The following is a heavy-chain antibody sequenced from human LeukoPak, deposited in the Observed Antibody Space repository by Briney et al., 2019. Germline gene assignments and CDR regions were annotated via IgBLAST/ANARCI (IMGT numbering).Heavy chain of an antibody. J-gene: IGHJ3*02. D-gene: IGHD2-2*01. CDR2: ISSTSNTI. CDR1: GFTFSSYS. V-gene: IGHV3-48*02. CDR3: ARGTQRAFDI. Sequence: GGSLRLSCVASGFTFSSYSMHWVRQAPGKGLEWVSYISSTSNTIYYADSVKGQFTISRDNAKNSLYLQMNSLRDEGSAVYYCARGTQRAFDIWGQGTMVTVSS.